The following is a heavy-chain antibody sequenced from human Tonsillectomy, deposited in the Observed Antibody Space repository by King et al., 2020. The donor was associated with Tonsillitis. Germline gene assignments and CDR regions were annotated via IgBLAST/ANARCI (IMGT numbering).Heavy chain of an antibody. CDR3: ARYVSGSFDY. Sequence: QLQLQESGPGVVRPSETLSLTCTVSGGSISSSDHYWAWIRRPPRKGLEWFGDMFYSGAIFYNPSLNSRITIAGGTSENRFSLKLSSVTAADTAVYFCARYVSGSFDYWGQGALVTVSS. CDR1: GGSISSSDHY. J-gene: IGHJ4*02. D-gene: IGHD1-26*01. V-gene: IGHV4-39*01. CDR2: MFYSGAI.